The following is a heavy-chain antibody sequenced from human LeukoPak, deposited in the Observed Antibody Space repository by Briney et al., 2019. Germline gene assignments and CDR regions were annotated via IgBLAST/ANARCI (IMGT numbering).Heavy chain of an antibody. CDR2: INHSGST. CDR1: GGSFSGYY. D-gene: IGHD5-18*01. V-gene: IGHV4-34*01. CDR3: ARGVFEGYTDWYFDL. J-gene: IGHJ2*01. Sequence: SETLSLTCAVSGGSFSGYYWSWIRQPPGKGLEWIGEINHSGSTNYNPSLKSRVTISVDTSKNQFSLTLSSVTAADTAVYYCARGVFEGYTDWYFDLWGRGTLVTVSS.